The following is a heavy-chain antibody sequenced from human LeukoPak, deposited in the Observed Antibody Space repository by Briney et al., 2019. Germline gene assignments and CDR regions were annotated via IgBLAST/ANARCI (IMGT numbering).Heavy chain of an antibody. V-gene: IGHV4-59*01. D-gene: IGHD2-2*01. J-gene: IGHJ5*02. Sequence: SETLSLTCTVSGGSISSYYWSWIRQPPGKGLEWIGYIYYSGSTNYNPSLKSRVTISVDTSKNQFSLKLSSATAADTAVYYCARVYCSSTGCGVDPWGQGTLVTVSS. CDR3: ARVYCSSTGCGVDP. CDR2: IYYSGST. CDR1: GGSISSYY.